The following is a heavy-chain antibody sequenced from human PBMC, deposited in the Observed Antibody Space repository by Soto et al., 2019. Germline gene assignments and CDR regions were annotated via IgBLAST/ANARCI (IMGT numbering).Heavy chain of an antibody. J-gene: IGHJ3*02. CDR3: ARHMSSGWYYRDDPFDI. CDR2: IYLGDSDT. CDR1: GYSFTSYW. D-gene: IGHD6-19*01. Sequence: EVQLVQSGAEVKKPGESLKISCRDSGYSFTSYWIGWVRQMPGKGLEWMGIIYLGDSDTIYSPSFQGQVTISADKSISTAYLQWSSLKASDTAMYYCARHMSSGWYYRDDPFDIWGLGTMVTVSS. V-gene: IGHV5-51*01.